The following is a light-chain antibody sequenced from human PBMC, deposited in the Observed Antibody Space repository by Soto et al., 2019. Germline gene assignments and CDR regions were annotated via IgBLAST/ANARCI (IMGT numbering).Light chain of an antibody. CDR2: VVS. J-gene: IGLJ1*01. V-gene: IGLV2-14*01. CDR3: TSHSSSGTLAV. CDR1: SSDIGGSNW. Sequence: QSVLTQPASVSGSPGQSITISCNGTSSDIGGSNWVSWYQQHPGRAPKLIIFVVSGRPSGVSDRFSGSRSDNTASLTISGLQAEDEADYYCTSHSSSGTLAVFRTGTKVTVL.